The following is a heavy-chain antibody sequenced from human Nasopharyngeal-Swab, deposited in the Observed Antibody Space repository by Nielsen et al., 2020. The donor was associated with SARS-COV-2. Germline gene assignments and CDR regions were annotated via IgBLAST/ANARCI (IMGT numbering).Heavy chain of an antibody. CDR3: ARDPGRCVRGVYY. Sequence: GGSLRLSCAASGFTFSSYSMNWVRQAPGKGLEWVSSISSSSSYIYYADSVKGRFTISRDNAKNSLYLQMNSLRAEDTAVYYCARDPGRCVRGVYYWGQGTLVTVSS. CDR2: ISSSSSYI. J-gene: IGHJ4*02. V-gene: IGHV3-21*01. D-gene: IGHD3-10*02. CDR1: GFTFSSYS.